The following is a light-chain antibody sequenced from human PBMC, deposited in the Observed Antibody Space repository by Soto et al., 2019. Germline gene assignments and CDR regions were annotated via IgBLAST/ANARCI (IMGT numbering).Light chain of an antibody. CDR1: QSISCY. V-gene: IGKV1-39*01. J-gene: IGKJ1*01. CDR2: AAS. Sequence: DIHMTQSPSSLSASVGDRVTITCRASQSISCYLYWYQQKPGKAPNLLIYAASSLQSGVPSRFSGSGSGTDFTLTISSLQPEDFATYYCQHSYSTLWTFGQGTKVEVK. CDR3: QHSYSTLWT.